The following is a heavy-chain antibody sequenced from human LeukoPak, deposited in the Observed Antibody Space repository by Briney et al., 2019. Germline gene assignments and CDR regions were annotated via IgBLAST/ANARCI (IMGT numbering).Heavy chain of an antibody. V-gene: IGHV3-30*18. CDR2: ISYDGSNQ. CDR3: AKDSQYSSTWGSYV. Sequence: GGSLRLSCAASGFTFGSYGMHWVRQAPGKGLEWVAVISYDGSNQYYADSVKGRFTISRDNSKNTLHLQMNSLRAEDTAVYYCAKDSQYSSTWGSYVWGKGTTVTVSS. J-gene: IGHJ6*04. D-gene: IGHD6-13*01. CDR1: GFTFGSYG.